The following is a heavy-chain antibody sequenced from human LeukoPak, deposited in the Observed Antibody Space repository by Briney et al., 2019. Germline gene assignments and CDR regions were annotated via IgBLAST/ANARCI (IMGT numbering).Heavy chain of an antibody. CDR2: INPNSGGT. D-gene: IGHD5-12*01. CDR1: GYTFTGYY. CDR3: ARGRIIVATSGWFDP. Sequence: ASVKVSCKASGYTFTGYYMHWVRQAPGQGLEWMGWINPNSGGTNYAQKFQGRVTMTRDTSISTAYMELSRLRSDDTAVYYCARGRIIVATSGWFDPWGQGTLVTVSS. V-gene: IGHV1-2*02. J-gene: IGHJ5*02.